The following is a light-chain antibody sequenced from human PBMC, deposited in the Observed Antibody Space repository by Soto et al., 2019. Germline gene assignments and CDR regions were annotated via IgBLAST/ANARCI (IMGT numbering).Light chain of an antibody. V-gene: IGKV3-15*01. J-gene: IGKJ1*01. CDR1: QTVSSD. CDR2: GAS. Sequence: EIVMTQSPATLSVSPGEGATLSCRASQTVSSDVAWYQQNPGQAPRLLIYGASTRATGIPARFSGSGSGTEFTLTISSLQSEDFAVYYCQQYNNWPQTFGQGTKVEIK. CDR3: QQYNNWPQT.